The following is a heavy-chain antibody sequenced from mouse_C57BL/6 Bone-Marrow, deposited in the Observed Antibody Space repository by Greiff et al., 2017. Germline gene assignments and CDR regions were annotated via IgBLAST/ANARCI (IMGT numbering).Heavy chain of an antibody. V-gene: IGHV1-53*01. CDR2: INPSNGGT. J-gene: IGHJ4*01. CDR1: GYTFTSYW. CDR3: ARWGLLAFMDY. Sequence: VQLQQPGTELVKPGASVKLSCTASGYTFTSYWMHWVKQRPGPGLEWIGNINPSNGGTNYNEKFKIKAALTVDKSSSTAYMQLSSLTSEDSAVYYCARWGLLAFMDYWGQGTSVTVSS. D-gene: IGHD2-3*01.